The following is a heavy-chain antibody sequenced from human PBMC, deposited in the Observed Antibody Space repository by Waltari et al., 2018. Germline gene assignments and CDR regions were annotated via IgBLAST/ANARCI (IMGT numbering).Heavy chain of an antibody. CDR2: IYSGGST. CDR3: ARNYDSSPGFDY. CDR1: GFTVSSNY. J-gene: IGHJ4*02. V-gene: IGHV3-53*01. D-gene: IGHD3-22*01. Sequence: EVQLVESGGGLIQPGGSLRLSCAASGFTVSSNYMSWVRQAPGKGLEWVSGIYSGGSTYYADSVKGRFTISRDKSKNTLYLQMNSLRAEDTAVYYCARNYDSSPGFDYWGQGTLVTVSS.